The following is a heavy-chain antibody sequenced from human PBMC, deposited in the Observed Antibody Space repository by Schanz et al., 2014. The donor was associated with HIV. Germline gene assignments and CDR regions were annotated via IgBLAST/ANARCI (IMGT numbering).Heavy chain of an antibody. CDR1: GYSFTSNF. D-gene: IGHD3-10*01. V-gene: IGHV1-2*02. CDR2: INPSSGGT. CDR3: ARDQNVISMVRGVMGGVDY. J-gene: IGHJ4*02. Sequence: QVHLVQSGGEVKKPGASVRVSCKASGYSFTSNFIHWVRQAPGQGLEWMGWINPSSGGTNYAQKFQGRVTMTRDTSISTAYMELRRLRSDDTAVYYCARDQNVISMVRGVMGGVDYWGQGTLVTVSS.